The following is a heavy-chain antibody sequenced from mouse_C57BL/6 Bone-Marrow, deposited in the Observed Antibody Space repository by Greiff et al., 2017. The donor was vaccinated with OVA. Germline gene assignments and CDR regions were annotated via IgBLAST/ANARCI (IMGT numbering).Heavy chain of an antibody. J-gene: IGHJ4*01. V-gene: IGHV5-16*01. D-gene: IGHD1-1*01. Sequence: EVMLVESAGGLVQPGSSLKLSCTASGFTFSDYYMAWVRQVPEKGLEWVANINYDGSSTYYLDSLKSRFIISRDNAKNILYLQMSSLKSEDTATYYCARDRWYYGSRYYAMDYWGQGTSVTVSS. CDR2: INYDGSST. CDR1: GFTFSDYY. CDR3: ARDRWYYGSRYYAMDY.